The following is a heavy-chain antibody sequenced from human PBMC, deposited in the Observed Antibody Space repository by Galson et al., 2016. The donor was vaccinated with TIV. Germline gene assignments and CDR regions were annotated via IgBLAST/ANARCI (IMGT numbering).Heavy chain of an antibody. CDR2: TYYRSEWYN. D-gene: IGHD3-3*01. CDR3: TRGIQEWLPPQYDYYMDV. J-gene: IGHJ6*03. V-gene: IGHV6-1*01. CDR1: GDSVSSISAA. Sequence: CAISGDSVSSISAAWNWIRQSPSRGLEWLGRTYYRSEWYNDYAVSVKSRMTINPDTSKNQFSLQLRSVTPEDTGVYHCTRGIQEWLPPQYDYYMDVWGKGTTVTVSS.